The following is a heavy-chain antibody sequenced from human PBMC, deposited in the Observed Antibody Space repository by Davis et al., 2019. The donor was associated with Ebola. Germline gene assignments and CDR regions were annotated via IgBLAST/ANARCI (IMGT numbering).Heavy chain of an antibody. D-gene: IGHD1-14*01. V-gene: IGHV3-30-3*01. CDR2: ISYDGSNK. J-gene: IGHJ4*02. CDR3: AKDHRSPELGYFDY. Sequence: GESLKISCAASGFTFSSYAMHWVRQAPGKGLEWVAVISYDGSNKYYADSVKGRFTISRDNAKNSLYLQMNSLRAEDTAVYYCAKDHRSPELGYFDYWGQGTLVTVSS. CDR1: GFTFSSYA.